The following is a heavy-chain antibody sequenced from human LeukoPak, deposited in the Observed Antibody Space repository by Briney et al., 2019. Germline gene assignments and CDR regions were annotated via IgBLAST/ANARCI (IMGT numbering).Heavy chain of an antibody. CDR2: MNPNSGNT. J-gene: IGHJ3*02. CDR1: GYTFTSYD. V-gene: IGHV1-8*01. CDR3: ATRRKEWLLSGAFDI. D-gene: IGHD3-3*01. Sequence: ASVKVSCKASGYTFTSYDVNWVRQATGQGLEWMGWMNPNSGNTGYAQKFQGRVTMTRNASISTAYMELSSLRSEDTAVYYCATRRKEWLLSGAFDIWGQGTMVTVSS.